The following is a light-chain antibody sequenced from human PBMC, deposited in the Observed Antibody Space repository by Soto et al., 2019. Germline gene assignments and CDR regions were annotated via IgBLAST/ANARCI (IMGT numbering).Light chain of an antibody. CDR2: GAS. CDR1: QSVSSNY. V-gene: IGKV3-20*01. CDR3: QQYGTSLYT. Sequence: EIVLTQSPGTLSLSPGERATLSCRASQSVSSNYLAWYQHKPGQAPRLLIYGASSRATGIPDRFSGSGSGTDFALTLSRLEPEDFALYYCQQYGTSLYTFGQGTKLEIK. J-gene: IGKJ2*01.